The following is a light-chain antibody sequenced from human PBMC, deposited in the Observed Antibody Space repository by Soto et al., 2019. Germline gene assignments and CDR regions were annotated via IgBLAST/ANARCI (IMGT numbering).Light chain of an antibody. Sequence: QSVLTQPPSVSAAPGQKVTISCSGSSSNIEKTFVSWYQQLPGTAPKVLIYDDNKRPSGIPDRFSGSKSGTSATLGITGLQTGDEGDYYCGAWDNSLSAGVFGGGTKVTVL. V-gene: IGLV1-51*01. CDR3: GAWDNSLSAGV. J-gene: IGLJ2*01. CDR1: SSNIEKTF. CDR2: DDN.